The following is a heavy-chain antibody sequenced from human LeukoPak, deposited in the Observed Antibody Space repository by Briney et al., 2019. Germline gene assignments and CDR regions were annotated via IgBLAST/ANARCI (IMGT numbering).Heavy chain of an antibody. Sequence: GGSLRLSCAASGFSFSNYYMSWVRQAPGKGLEWVANIKQDESEKYYVDSVRGRFTISRDNSKNTLYLQMNSLRAEDTAVYYCARGGVPAAPSWFDPWGQGTLVTVSS. CDR2: IKQDESEK. CDR1: GFSFSNYY. D-gene: IGHD2-2*01. CDR3: ARGGVPAAPSWFDP. J-gene: IGHJ5*02. V-gene: IGHV3-7*03.